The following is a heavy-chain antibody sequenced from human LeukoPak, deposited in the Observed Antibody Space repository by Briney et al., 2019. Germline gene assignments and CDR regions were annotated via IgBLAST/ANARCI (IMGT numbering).Heavy chain of an antibody. V-gene: IGHV3-30*18. Sequence: GGSLRLSCAASGFTFSSYGMHWVRQAPGKGLEWVAVISYDGSNKYYADSVKGRFTISRDNSKNTLYLRMNSLRAEDTAVYYCAKAYGQHLVPGYWGQGTLVTVS. CDR2: ISYDGSNK. CDR1: GFTFSSYG. J-gene: IGHJ4*02. CDR3: AKAYGQHLVPGY. D-gene: IGHD6-13*01.